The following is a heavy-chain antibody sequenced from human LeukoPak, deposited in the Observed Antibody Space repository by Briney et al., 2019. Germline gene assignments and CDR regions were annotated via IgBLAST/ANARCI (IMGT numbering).Heavy chain of an antibody. CDR2: FDPEDSET. Sequence: ASVKVSCKVSGYTRTELSMHWVRHAPGTGHEWMGIFDPEDSETIYAQPFQGRVTMTEDTSTATAYMELSRLRSEDTAVYYCATAGDILAGYYFDYWGQGTLVTVSS. J-gene: IGHJ4*02. CDR3: ATAGDILAGYYFDY. D-gene: IGHD3-9*01. V-gene: IGHV1-24*01. CDR1: GYTRTELS.